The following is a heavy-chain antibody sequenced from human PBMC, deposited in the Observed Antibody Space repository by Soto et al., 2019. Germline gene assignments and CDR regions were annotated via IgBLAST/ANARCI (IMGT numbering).Heavy chain of an antibody. CDR2: LDGAGGST. CDR3: AAPRDEYGSGVSWFTYGMDI. V-gene: IGHV3-23*01. D-gene: IGHD3-10*01. CDR1: GFTFSDFA. J-gene: IGHJ6*02. Sequence: PGWSLRLSCLASGFTFSDFAMTWVRHVPGRGLEWVASLDGAGGSTYYAESVRGRFSISRDNSQNTLFLQMKRLTVDDTAIYYCAAPRDEYGSGVSWFTYGMDIWGQGTTVTVSS.